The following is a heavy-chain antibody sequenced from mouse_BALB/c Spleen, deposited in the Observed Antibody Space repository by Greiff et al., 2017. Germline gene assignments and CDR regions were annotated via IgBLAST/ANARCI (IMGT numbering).Heavy chain of an antibody. CDR2: ISSGSSTI. CDR1: GFTFSSFG. CDR3: ARSKGGMDY. Sequence: EVKLVESGGGLVQPGGSRKLSCAASGFTFSSFGMHWVRQAPEKGLEWVAYISSGSSTIYYADTVKGRFTISRDNPKNTLFLQMTSLRSEDTAMYYCARSKGGMDYWGQGTSVTVSS. J-gene: IGHJ4*01. V-gene: IGHV5-17*02.